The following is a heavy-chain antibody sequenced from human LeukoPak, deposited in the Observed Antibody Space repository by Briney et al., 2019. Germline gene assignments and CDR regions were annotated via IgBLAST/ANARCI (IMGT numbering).Heavy chain of an antibody. CDR2: IYYSGST. Sequence: SETLSLTCTVSGGSISSYYWSWIRQPPGKGLEWIGYIYYSGSTNYNPSLKSRVTISVDTSKNQFSLKPSSVTAADTAVYYCARGITMVRGVMPSDAFDIWGQGTMVTVSS. CDR3: ARGITMVRGVMPSDAFDI. D-gene: IGHD3-10*01. J-gene: IGHJ3*02. CDR1: GGSISSYY. V-gene: IGHV4-59*01.